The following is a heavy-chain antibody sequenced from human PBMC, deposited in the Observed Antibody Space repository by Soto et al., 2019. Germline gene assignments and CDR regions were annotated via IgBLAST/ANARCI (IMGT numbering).Heavy chain of an antibody. Sequence: GASVKVSCKTSANTFNSYYIHSVRQAPGQGVEWMGVTSPSGGRTTYAQKFQGRVTITTDESTSTAYMELSSLRSEDTAVYYCARVRITMIVVVSNDAFDIWGQGTMVTVSS. CDR1: ANTFNSYY. CDR2: TSPSGGRT. CDR3: ARVRITMIVVVSNDAFDI. V-gene: IGHV1-46*02. D-gene: IGHD3-22*01. J-gene: IGHJ3*02.